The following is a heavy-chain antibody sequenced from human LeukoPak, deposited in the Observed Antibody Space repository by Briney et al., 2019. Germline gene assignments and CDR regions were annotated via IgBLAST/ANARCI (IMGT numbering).Heavy chain of an antibody. J-gene: IGHJ4*02. V-gene: IGHV3-23*01. D-gene: IGHD3-9*01. CDR2: ISGSGGST. CDR1: GFTFSNYA. CDR3: AKDWALTGYYSPVDY. Sequence: GGSLRLSCAASGFTFSNYAMSWVRQAPGKGLEWVSAISGSGGSTYYADSVKGRFTISRDNSKNTLYLQMNSLRAEDTAVYYCAKDWALTGYYSPVDYWGQGTLVTVSS.